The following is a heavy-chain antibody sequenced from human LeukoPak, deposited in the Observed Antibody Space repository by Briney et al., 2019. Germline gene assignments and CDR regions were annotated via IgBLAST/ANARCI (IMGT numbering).Heavy chain of an antibody. Sequence: ASVKVSCKASGYTFTGYHMHWVRQAPGQGLEWMGRINPNSGGTNYAQKFQGRVTMTRDTSISTAYMELSRLRSDDTAVYYCARDRGYYDSTDYWGQGTLVTVSS. CDR2: INPNSGGT. CDR3: ARDRGYYDSTDY. J-gene: IGHJ4*02. V-gene: IGHV1-2*06. CDR1: GYTFTGYH. D-gene: IGHD3-22*01.